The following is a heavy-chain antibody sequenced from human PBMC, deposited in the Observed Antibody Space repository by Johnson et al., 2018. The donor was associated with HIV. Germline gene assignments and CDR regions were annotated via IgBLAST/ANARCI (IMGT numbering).Heavy chain of an antibody. V-gene: IGHV3-13*01. CDR1: GFTFSSYD. D-gene: IGHD2-8*02. J-gene: IGHJ3*02. CDR2: IGTAGDT. CDR3: ARRGVGYAFDS. Sequence: VQLVESGGGLVQPGGSLRLSCAASGFTFSSYDMHWVRQATGKGLEWVSAIGTAGDTYYPGSVKGRFTISRENAKNSLYLQMNSLRAGDTAVEYCARRGVGYAFDSWGQGTMVTVSS.